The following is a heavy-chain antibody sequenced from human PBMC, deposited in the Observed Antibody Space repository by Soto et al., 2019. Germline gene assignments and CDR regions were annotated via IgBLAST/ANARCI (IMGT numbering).Heavy chain of an antibody. Sequence: TLSLTCTGSGASISSGDYFWSWIRRSPGKGLEWIGYIYDSGSSYYNPSLKSRVTMSVDTSKNQFSLKLRSVTAADTAVYYCAREKGYISGPKNFDYWGQGTLVTVSS. V-gene: IGHV4-30-4*01. J-gene: IGHJ4*02. D-gene: IGHD5-12*01. CDR1: GASISSGDYF. CDR3: AREKGYISGPKNFDY. CDR2: IYDSGSS.